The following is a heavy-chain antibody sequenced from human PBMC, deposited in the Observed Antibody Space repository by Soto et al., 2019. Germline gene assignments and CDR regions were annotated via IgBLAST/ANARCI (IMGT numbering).Heavy chain of an antibody. V-gene: IGHV3-72*01. Sequence: EVQLVESGGGLVQPGGSLRLSCAASGLIFSDYHMDWVRQAPGKGLEWVGRIRRKANSYTTEYAASVKGRFTISRDDSKNQLYLQMNSLKSEDTAVYYCAMLGGWSGGSSGMDVWGQGTTVTVSS. J-gene: IGHJ6*02. CDR3: AMLGGWSGGSSGMDV. D-gene: IGHD6-19*01. CDR2: IRRKANSYTT. CDR1: GLIFSDYH.